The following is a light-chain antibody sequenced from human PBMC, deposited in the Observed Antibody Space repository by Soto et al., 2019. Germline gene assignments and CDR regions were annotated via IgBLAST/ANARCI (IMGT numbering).Light chain of an antibody. CDR2: DAS. CDR3: QQSYSTPPYT. J-gene: IGKJ5*01. CDR1: QRVDRW. V-gene: IGKV1-39*01. Sequence: DIQMTQSPATLSASVGDRVTITCRASQRVDRWLAWYQQKPGQAPKLLISDASTLESGVPSRFSGSGSVTDFTLTISSLQPEDFATYYCQQSYSTPPYTFGQGTRLEIK.